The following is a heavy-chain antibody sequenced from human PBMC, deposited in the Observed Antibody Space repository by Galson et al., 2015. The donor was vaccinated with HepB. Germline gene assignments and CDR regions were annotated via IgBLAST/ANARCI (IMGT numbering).Heavy chain of an antibody. CDR3: ARDYTMTTRSWFDP. CDR1: GYTFSTYS. CDR2: ISPNNRHT. Sequence: SVKVSCKASGYTFSTYSITWVRQAPGQGLEWMGWISPNNRHTDYARKFQGRVTMTTDTSTTTAYMELRSLRSDDTAVYYCARDYTMTTRSWFDPWGQGTLVTVSS. V-gene: IGHV1-18*01. D-gene: IGHD4-17*01. J-gene: IGHJ5*02.